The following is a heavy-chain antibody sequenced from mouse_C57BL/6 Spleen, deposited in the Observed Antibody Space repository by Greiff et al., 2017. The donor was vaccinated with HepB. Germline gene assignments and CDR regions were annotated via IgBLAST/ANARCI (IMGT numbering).Heavy chain of an antibody. J-gene: IGHJ1*03. D-gene: IGHD1-1*01. CDR1: GYTFTSYT. CDR2: INPSSGYT. V-gene: IGHV1-4*01. Sequence: QVHVKQSGAELARPGASVKMSCKASGYTFTSYTMHWVKQRPGQGLEWIGYINPSSGYTKYNQKFKDKATLTADKSSSTAYMQLSSLTSEDSAVYYCARENYYGAEVWGTGTTVTVSS. CDR3: ARENYYGAEV.